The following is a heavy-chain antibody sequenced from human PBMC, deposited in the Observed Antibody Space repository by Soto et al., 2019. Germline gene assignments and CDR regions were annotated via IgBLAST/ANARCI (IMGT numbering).Heavy chain of an antibody. D-gene: IGHD2-21*02. CDR1: LLNFNIAW. J-gene: IGHJ4*02. V-gene: IGHV3-23*01. CDR2: ISGSGGST. CDR3: AKDSLDTVVTALGNYFDY. Sequence: GGSLRLSCAASLLNFNIAWLSWVRQAPGKGLEWVSAISGSGGSTYYADSVKGRFTISRDNSKNTLYLQMNSLRAEDTAVYYCAKDSLDTVVTALGNYFDYWGQGTLVTVSS.